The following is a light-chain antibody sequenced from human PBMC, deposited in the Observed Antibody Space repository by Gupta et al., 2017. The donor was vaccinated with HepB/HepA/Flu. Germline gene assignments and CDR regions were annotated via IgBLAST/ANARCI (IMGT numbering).Light chain of an antibody. CDR2: KAS. CDR1: QSISSW. Sequence: DIQMTQSPSTLSASVGDRVTITCRASQSISSWLAWYQQKPGKPPKLLIYKASSLESGVPSRFSGSRSGTEFTLTITSLQPDDLATYYCQQYNSYSSFTFGPGTKVDIK. CDR3: QQYNSYSSFT. V-gene: IGKV1-5*03. J-gene: IGKJ3*01.